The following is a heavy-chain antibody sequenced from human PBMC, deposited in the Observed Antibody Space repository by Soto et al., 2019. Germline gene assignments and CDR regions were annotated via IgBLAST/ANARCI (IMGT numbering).Heavy chain of an antibody. J-gene: IGHJ4*02. V-gene: IGHV1-18*04. D-gene: IGHD4-17*01. Sequence: QVQLGQSGGDVKKPGASVKVSCWASGYIFTSYGISWVRQAPGQGLEWMGWINGDNGNINYAQNLQGRLTMTRDTSTSTVDMELRSLSSDDTAVYYCARETSTGLFDYWGQGTLVTVSS. CDR2: INGDNGNI. CDR1: GYIFTSYG. CDR3: ARETSTGLFDY.